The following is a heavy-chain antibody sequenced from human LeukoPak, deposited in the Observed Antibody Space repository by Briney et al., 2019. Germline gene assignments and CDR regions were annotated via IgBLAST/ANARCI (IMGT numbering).Heavy chain of an antibody. V-gene: IGHV4-59*01. Sequence: NPSETLSLTCTVSGGSISTYYWSWIRQPPGKGLEWIAYIYYSGSTNYNPSLKSRVTISVDTSKNQFSLKLSSVTAADTAVYYCARGDWRYFDYWGQGTLVTVSS. CDR3: ARGDWRYFDY. CDR1: GGSISTYY. CDR2: IYYSGST. D-gene: IGHD2-21*02. J-gene: IGHJ4*02.